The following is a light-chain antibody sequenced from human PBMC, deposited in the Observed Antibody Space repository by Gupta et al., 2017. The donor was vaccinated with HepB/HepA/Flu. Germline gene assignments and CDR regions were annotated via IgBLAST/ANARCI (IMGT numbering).Light chain of an antibody. J-gene: IGKJ3*01. V-gene: IGKV3-20*01. Sequence: ENVLTQSPGTLSLSPGERASLSCRASQSVGANFVAWYQQKPGQAPRLLIYAASNRATGVPERFSGSGSVTDFTLTISKLESEDFAVYYCQQYGNSPFTFGHGTKVDLK. CDR2: AAS. CDR1: QSVGANF. CDR3: QQYGNSPFT.